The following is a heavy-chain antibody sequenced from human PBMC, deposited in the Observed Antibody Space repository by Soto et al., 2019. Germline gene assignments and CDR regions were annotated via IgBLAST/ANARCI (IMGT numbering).Heavy chain of an antibody. CDR3: ARHIREAPRTPMNYYYYGMEV. Sequence: GESLKISCKGSGYSFTSYWIGWVRQMPVKGLEWMGMIYPVDSDTRYSPSFQGQVTISADKSISTAYLQWSSLKASDTAMYYCARHIREAPRTPMNYYYYGMEVWGQGTTVNVFS. CDR2: IYPVDSDT. V-gene: IGHV5-51*01. J-gene: IGHJ6*01. CDR1: GYSFTSYW. D-gene: IGHD1-20*01.